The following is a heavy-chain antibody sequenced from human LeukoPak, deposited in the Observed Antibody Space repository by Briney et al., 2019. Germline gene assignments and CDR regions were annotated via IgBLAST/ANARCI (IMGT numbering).Heavy chain of an antibody. J-gene: IGHJ6*02. CDR2: IDKDGRST. CDR1: GFTFSSYN. D-gene: IGHD1-26*01. Sequence: GGSLRLSCAASGFTFSSYNMNWVRQAPGKGLEWVSLIDKDGRSTYYADSVKGRFTISRDNSKNSLYLQMNSLRTEDTALYYCATWAFYHSLDVWGQGTTVTVSS. V-gene: IGHV3-43*01. CDR3: ATWAFYHSLDV.